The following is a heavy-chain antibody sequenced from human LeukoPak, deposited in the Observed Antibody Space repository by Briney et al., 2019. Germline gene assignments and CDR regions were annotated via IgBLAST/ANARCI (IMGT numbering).Heavy chain of an antibody. CDR1: GFTFSSYA. J-gene: IGHJ4*02. V-gene: IGHV3-23*01. CDR3: VKRDLATPGHFGY. CDR2: ISGNGAVT. D-gene: IGHD1-26*01. Sequence: GGSLRLSCAASGFTFSSYAMNWVRQVPGKGLEWISAISGNGAVTYYQDSVKGRFTTSRDNSRNTLFLQMNRLRVEDTAVYYCVKRDLATPGHFGYWGQGTLVTVSS.